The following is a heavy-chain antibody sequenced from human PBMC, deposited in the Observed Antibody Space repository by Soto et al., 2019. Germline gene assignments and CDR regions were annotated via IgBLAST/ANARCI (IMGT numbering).Heavy chain of an antibody. CDR2: IWYDGSNK. J-gene: IGHJ6*02. D-gene: IGHD3-9*01. CDR1: GFTFSSYG. V-gene: IGHV3-33*01. CDR3: AREIAYYDILTDGMDV. Sequence: GGSLRLSCAASGFTFSSYGMHWVRQAPGKGLEWVAVIWYDGSNKYYADSVKGRFTISRDNSKNTLYLQMNSLRAEDTAVYYCAREIAYYDILTDGMDVWGQGTTVTVSS.